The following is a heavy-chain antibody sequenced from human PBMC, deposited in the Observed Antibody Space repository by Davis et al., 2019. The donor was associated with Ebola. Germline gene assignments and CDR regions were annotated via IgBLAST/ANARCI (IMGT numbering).Heavy chain of an antibody. V-gene: IGHV4-59*12. Sequence: SETLSLTCTVSGGSISSYYYNWIRQPPGRGLEWIGNMYYSGTTNRNPSLMSRVTMSVDTSKNQFSLKLSSVTAADTAVYYCARDMAVVVPAAISYYYYGMDVWGQGTTVTVSS. J-gene: IGHJ6*02. D-gene: IGHD2-2*01. CDR3: ARDMAVVVPAAISYYYYGMDV. CDR1: GGSISSYY. CDR2: MYYSGTT.